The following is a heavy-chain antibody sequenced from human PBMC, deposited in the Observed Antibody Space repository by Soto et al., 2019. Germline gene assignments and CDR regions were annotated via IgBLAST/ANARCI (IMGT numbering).Heavy chain of an antibody. CDR3: AKDYGGVNWFDP. V-gene: IGHV3-30*18. CDR2: ISYDGSNK. Sequence: QVQLVESGGGVVQPGRSLRLSCAASGFTFSSYGMHWVRQAPGKGLEWVAVISYDGSNKYYADSVKGRFTISRDNSKNTLYLQMNSLRAEDTAVYYCAKDYGGVNWFDPWGQGTLVTVSS. J-gene: IGHJ5*02. D-gene: IGHD4-17*01. CDR1: GFTFSSYG.